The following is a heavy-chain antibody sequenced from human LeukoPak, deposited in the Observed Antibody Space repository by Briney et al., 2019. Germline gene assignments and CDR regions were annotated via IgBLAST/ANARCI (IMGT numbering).Heavy chain of an antibody. CDR1: GFTFSTYA. CDR2: ISGSGDST. D-gene: IGHD6-19*01. CDR3: ARGYSSPPYYYYYYMDV. Sequence: GGSLRLSCAASGFTFSTYAMSWVRQAPGKGLEWVSGISGSGDSTYYADSVKGRFTISRDNSWNTLFLQMNSLRAEDTAVYYCARGYSSPPYYYYYYMDVWGKGTTVTVSS. J-gene: IGHJ6*03. V-gene: IGHV3-23*01.